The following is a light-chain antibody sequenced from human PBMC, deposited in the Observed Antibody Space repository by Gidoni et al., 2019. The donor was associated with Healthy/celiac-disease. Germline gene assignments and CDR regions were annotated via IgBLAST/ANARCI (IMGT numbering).Light chain of an antibody. V-gene: IGKV2-28*01. CDR1: QSLLHSNGYNS. J-gene: IGKJ3*01. CDR2: LGS. Sequence: DTVMTQSLLPLPVTPGEPASISCRSSQSLLHSNGYNSLDWYLQKPGQSPQLLIYLGSNRASGVPDRFSGSGSGTDFTLKISRVEAEDVGVYYCMQALQTPPFTFGPGTKVDIK. CDR3: MQALQTPPFT.